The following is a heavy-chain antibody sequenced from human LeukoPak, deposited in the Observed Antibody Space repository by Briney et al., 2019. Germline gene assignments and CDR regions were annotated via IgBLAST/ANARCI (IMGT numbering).Heavy chain of an antibody. Sequence: GGSLRLSCAASGFTFDDYAMHWVRQAPGKGLEWVSVISWGSGSIGYADSVKGRFTISRDNAKNSLYLQMNSLRAEDMALYYCARGIAARPGYYYYYMDVWGKGTTVTVPS. D-gene: IGHD6-6*01. J-gene: IGHJ6*03. V-gene: IGHV3-9*03. CDR3: ARGIAARPGYYYYYMDV. CDR2: ISWGSGSI. CDR1: GFTFDDYA.